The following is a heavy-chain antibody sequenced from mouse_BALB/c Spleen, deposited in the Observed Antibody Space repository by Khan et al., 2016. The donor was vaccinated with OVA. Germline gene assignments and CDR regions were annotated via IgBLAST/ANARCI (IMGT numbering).Heavy chain of an antibody. CDR1: GFTFSDYY. V-gene: IGHV5-4*02. CDR2: ISDGGSST. J-gene: IGHJ3*01. D-gene: IGHD2-3*01. Sequence: EVELVESGGGLVKPGGSLKLSCAASGFTFSDYYMYWVRQTPEKRLEWVATISDGGSSTYYPDSVKRRFSISRDQAKDNLYLRRVSLKSEDTTIYYGATAGDGGFAYRGQGTLVTVSA. CDR3: ATAGDGGFAY.